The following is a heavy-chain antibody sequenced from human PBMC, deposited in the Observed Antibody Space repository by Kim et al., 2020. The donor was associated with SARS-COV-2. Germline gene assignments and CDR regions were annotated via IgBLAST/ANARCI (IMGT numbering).Heavy chain of an antibody. CDR1: GGSISSYY. D-gene: IGHD5-12*01. V-gene: IGHV4-59*08. CDR3: ARLGMATENWFDP. J-gene: IGHJ5*02. CDR2: IYYSGST. Sequence: SETLSLTCTVSGGSISSYYWSWIPQPPGKGLEWIGYIYYSGSTNYNPPLKSRVTISVDTSKNQFSLKLSSVTAADTAVYYCARLGMATENWFDPWGQGTLVTVSS.